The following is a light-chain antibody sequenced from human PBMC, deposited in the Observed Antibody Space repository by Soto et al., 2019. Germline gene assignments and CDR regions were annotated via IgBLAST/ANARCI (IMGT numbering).Light chain of an antibody. Sequence: QSALTQPASVSGSPGQSITISCTGTSSDVGAYNYVSWYQQHPGKAPKLMIVDVSDRPSGVSNRFSGSKSGNTASLTISGLQAEDEADYYCSSYTTSNTLVFGGGTKLTVL. CDR3: SSYTTSNTLV. V-gene: IGLV2-14*01. CDR2: DVS. J-gene: IGLJ2*01. CDR1: SSDVGAYNY.